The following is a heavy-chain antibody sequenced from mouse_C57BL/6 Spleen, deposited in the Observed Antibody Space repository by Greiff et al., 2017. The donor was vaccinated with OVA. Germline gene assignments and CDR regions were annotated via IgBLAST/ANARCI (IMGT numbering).Heavy chain of an antibody. Sequence: VQLQQSGAELVKPGASVKLSCKASGYTFTEYTIHWVKQRSGQGLEWIGWFYPGSGSIKYNEKFKDKATLTADKSSSTVYMELSRLTSEDSAVYFCARRPRLGRGGGYYFDYWGQGTTLTVSS. D-gene: IGHD4-1*01. CDR3: ARRPRLGRGGGYYFDY. V-gene: IGHV1-62-2*01. CDR1: GYTFTEYT. CDR2: FYPGSGSI. J-gene: IGHJ2*01.